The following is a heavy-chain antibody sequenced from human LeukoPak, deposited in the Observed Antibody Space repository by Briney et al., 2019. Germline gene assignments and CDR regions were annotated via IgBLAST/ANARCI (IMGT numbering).Heavy chain of an antibody. CDR2: INHSGST. V-gene: IGHV4-34*01. D-gene: IGHD6-19*01. J-gene: IGHJ4*02. CDR1: GGSISSYY. Sequence: SETLSLTCTVSGGSISSYYWSWIRQPPGKGLEWIGEINHSGSTNYNPSLESRVTISVDTSKNQFSLKLSSVTAADTAVYYCARGFIFGSGWYQRVGFDYWGQGTLVTVSS. CDR3: ARGFIFGSGWYQRVGFDY.